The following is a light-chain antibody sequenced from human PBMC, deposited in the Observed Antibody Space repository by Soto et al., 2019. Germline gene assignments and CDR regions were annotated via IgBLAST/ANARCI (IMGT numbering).Light chain of an antibody. J-gene: IGKJ1*01. V-gene: IGKV1-27*01. CDR1: QGTSNY. Sequence: DIPMTQSPSSLSASVGDRVTITCRASQGTSNYLAWYQQKPGKVPKLLIYGASTLQSGVPSRFRGSGSGTHFTLTISSLQPEDVGTYYCQKYNSAPTWTFGQGTRVELK. CDR3: QKYNSAPTWT. CDR2: GAS.